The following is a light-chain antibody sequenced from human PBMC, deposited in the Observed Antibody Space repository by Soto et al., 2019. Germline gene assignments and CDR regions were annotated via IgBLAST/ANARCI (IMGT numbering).Light chain of an antibody. CDR2: LDRSGSY. Sequence: QSVLTQSSSASASLGSSVKRTCILSSGHSTYIIAWHQQQPGKAPRFLMTLDRSGSYNRGSGVPDRFSGSSSGADRYLTISSLQFEDEGDYYCETWYSNTHKVFGGGTKVTVL. J-gene: IGLJ3*02. CDR3: ETWYSNTHKV. CDR1: SGHSTYI. V-gene: IGLV4-60*02.